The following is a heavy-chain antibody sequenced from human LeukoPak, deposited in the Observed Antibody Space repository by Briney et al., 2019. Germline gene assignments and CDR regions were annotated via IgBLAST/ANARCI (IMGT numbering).Heavy chain of an antibody. CDR1: GGSITNKNYY. CDR3: AIVSGGWAGFFDN. J-gene: IGHJ4*02. D-gene: IGHD6-19*01. Sequence: KSSETLSLTCTVSGGSITNKNYYWAWVRQPPGMGLEWIGSVDSSGVPDYNPSLKSRATISGDTSNTQFSLKMTSVTAADTALYFCAIVSGGWAGFFDNWGQGTLITVSS. V-gene: IGHV4-39*01. CDR2: VDSSGVP.